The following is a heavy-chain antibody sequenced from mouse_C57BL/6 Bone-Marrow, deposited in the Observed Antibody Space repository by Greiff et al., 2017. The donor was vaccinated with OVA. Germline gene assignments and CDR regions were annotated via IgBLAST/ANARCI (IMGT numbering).Heavy chain of an antibody. CDR2: IYPGDGDT. CDR1: GYAFSSYW. CDR3: ARRGPYDYDVAWFAY. D-gene: IGHD2-4*01. V-gene: IGHV1-80*01. J-gene: IGHJ3*01. Sequence: VQLQQSGAELVKPGASVKISCKASGYAFSSYWMNWVKQRPGKGLEWIGQIYPGDGDTNYNGKFKGKATLTADKSSSTADMQLSSLTSEDSAVYYCARRGPYDYDVAWFAYWGQGTLVTVSA.